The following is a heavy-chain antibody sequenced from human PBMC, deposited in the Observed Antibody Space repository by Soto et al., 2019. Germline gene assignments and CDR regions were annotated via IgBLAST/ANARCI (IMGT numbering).Heavy chain of an antibody. V-gene: IGHV1-69*01. CDR1: GGTFSSYA. Sequence: QVQLVQSGAEVKKPGSSVKVSCKASGGTFSSYAISWVRQAPGQGLEWMGGIIPIFGTANYAQKFQGRVTITADESTSTAYMELSSVRSEDTAVYYCARDIVVVPAAMGAYYYYGMDVWGQGTTVTVSS. D-gene: IGHD2-2*01. CDR3: ARDIVVVPAAMGAYYYYGMDV. CDR2: IIPIFGTA. J-gene: IGHJ6*02.